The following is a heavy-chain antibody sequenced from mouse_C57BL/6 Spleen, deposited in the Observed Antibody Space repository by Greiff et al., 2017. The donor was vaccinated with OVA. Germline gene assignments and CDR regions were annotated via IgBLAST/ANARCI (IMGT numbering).Heavy chain of an antibody. CDR2: IDPSDSYT. D-gene: IGHD1-1*01. V-gene: IGHV1-59*01. Sequence: QVQLQQPGAELVRPGTSVKLSCKASGYTFTSYWMHWVKQRPGQGLEWIGVIDPSDSYTNYNQKFKGKATLTVDTSSSTAYMQLSSLTSEDSAVYYCARSNYYGSSSSDWYFDVWGTGTTVTVSS. J-gene: IGHJ1*03. CDR1: GYTFTSYW. CDR3: ARSNYYGSSSSDWYFDV.